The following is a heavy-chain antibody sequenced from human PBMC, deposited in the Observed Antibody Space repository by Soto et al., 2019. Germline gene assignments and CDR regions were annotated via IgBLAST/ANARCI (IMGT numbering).Heavy chain of an antibody. CDR2: ISSSGSTI. CDR1: GFTFSSYE. J-gene: IGHJ6*03. D-gene: IGHD6-13*01. CDR3: ARVSPAAAGRVHYYMDV. V-gene: IGHV3-48*03. Sequence: GGSLRLSCAASGFTFSSYEMNWVRQAPGKGLEWVSYISSSGSTIYYADSVKGRFTISRDNAKNSLYLQMNSLRAEDTAVYYCARVSPAAAGRVHYYMDVWGKGTTVTVSS.